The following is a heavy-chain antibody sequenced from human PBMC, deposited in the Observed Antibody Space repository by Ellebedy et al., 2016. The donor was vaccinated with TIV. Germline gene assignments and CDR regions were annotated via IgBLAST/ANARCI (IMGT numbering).Heavy chain of an antibody. D-gene: IGHD3-9*01. J-gene: IGHJ4*02. CDR2: ISYDGSNK. V-gene: IGHV3-30*18. CDR3: AKDGFARFFDWYAPIGYFEY. Sequence: GGSLRLXXAASGFTFSNYGMHWVRQAPGKGLEWAAVISYDGSNKYYGDSVKGRFIISRDNSKNTLYLQMNSLRAEDTAVYYCAKDGFARFFDWYAPIGYFEYWGQGTLVTVSS. CDR1: GFTFSNYG.